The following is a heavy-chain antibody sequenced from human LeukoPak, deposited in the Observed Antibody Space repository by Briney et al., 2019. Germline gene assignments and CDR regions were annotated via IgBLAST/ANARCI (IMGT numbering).Heavy chain of an antibody. D-gene: IGHD1-1*01. CDR1: GGIFSSHA. Sequence: SVKVSCKASGGIFSSHAISWVRQAPGQGLEWMGRIIPRLDIAIYAQMFQGRVTITADKATTTAYTELTSLRSEDTAVYYCARIRTGTTYYYAMDVWGQGTTVTVSS. CDR3: ARIRTGTTYYYAMDV. J-gene: IGHJ6*02. V-gene: IGHV1-69*04. CDR2: IIPRLDIA.